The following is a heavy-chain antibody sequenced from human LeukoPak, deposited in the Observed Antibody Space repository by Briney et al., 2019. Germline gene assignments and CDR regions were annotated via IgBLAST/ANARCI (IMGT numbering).Heavy chain of an antibody. Sequence: SETLSLTCTVSGGSISSYYWSWIRQPAGKGLEWIGRIYTSGSTNYNPSLKSRVTMSVDTSKNQFSLKLSSVTAADTAVYHCARFRVSTSCCSNWFDPWGQGTLVTVSS. J-gene: IGHJ5*02. CDR1: GGSISSYY. D-gene: IGHD2-2*01. V-gene: IGHV4-4*07. CDR2: IYTSGST. CDR3: ARFRVSTSCCSNWFDP.